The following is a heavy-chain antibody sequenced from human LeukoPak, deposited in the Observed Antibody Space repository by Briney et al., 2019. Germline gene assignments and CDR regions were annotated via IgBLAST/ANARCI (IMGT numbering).Heavy chain of an antibody. CDR2: ISSSSSTI. J-gene: IGHJ4*02. D-gene: IGHD3-10*01. CDR1: GFTFSSYS. V-gene: IGHV3-48*02. CDR3: ARGSWVSPFDY. Sequence: GGSLRLSCAASGFTFSSYSMNWVRQAPGKGLEWVSYISSSSSTIYYADSVKGRFTISTDNAKNSLYLQMTCLRDEDTALYYCARGSWVSPFDYWGQGTLVTVSS.